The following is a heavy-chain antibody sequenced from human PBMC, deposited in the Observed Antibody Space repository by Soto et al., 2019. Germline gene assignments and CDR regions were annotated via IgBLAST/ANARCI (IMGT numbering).Heavy chain of an antibody. J-gene: IGHJ4*02. CDR2: ISANHGNT. CDR3: ARDRGSYALDY. V-gene: IGHV1-18*01. D-gene: IGHD1-26*01. Sequence: QVQLVQSGAEVKKPGASVKVSCKAFGYTFTSYGISWVRQAPGQGLEWMGWISANHGNTNYAQKLQGRVTMTTDTSTSTAYRELRSLRSDDTAVYYWARDRGSYALDYWGQGTLVTVSS. CDR1: GYTFTSYG.